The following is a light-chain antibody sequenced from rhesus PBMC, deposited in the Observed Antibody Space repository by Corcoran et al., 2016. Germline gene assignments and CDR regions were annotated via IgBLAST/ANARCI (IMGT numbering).Light chain of an antibody. CDR3: QQHNSYPLT. J-gene: IGKJ4*01. V-gene: IGKV1-25*01. CDR2: KAS. CDR1: QVINTY. Sequence: DIQMTQSPSSLSASVGDTVTITCRSSQVINTYLAWYQQKPGRAPILKIYKASTLQSGVPSRFSGRGSGTDFTLTISSMQPEDFATYYCQQHNSYPLTFGGGTKVEIK.